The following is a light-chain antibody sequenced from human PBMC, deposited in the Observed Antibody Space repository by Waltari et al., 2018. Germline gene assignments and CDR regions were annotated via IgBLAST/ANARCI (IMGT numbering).Light chain of an antibody. J-gene: IGKJ1*01. V-gene: IGKV3-11*01. CDR2: DVS. CDR3: HQRNDRRGT. CDR1: ESVSPY. Sequence: EIVLTQSPATLSLSPGERATLSCRPSESVSPYLAWYQQRPGQAPRLIVYDVSPRAAGIPARFSGSGSETEFTLTISSLESGDLAIYYCHQRNDRRGTFGQGTRIE.